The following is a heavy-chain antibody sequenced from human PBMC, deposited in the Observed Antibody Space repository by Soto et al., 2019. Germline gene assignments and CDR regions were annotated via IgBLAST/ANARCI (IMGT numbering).Heavy chain of an antibody. D-gene: IGHD4-4*01. Sequence: GGSLRLSCAASGFNFRNNCMHWVRPVPAKGLEFVAVISHDGGHEGYSDSVKGRFTISTDNSENLFFLKMNSLRPDDTGVYNCESASGGYSNYVGYGRQGKLVTVSS. CDR1: GFNFRNNC. V-gene: IGHV3-30*03. CDR2: ISHDGGHE. J-gene: IGHJ4*02. CDR3: ESASGGYSNYVGY.